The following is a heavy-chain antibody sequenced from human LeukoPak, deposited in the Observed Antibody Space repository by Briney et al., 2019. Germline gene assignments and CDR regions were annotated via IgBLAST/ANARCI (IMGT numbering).Heavy chain of an antibody. J-gene: IGHJ6*03. CDR3: AKSFLELEAYDYYMDV. Sequence: GRSLRLSCVASGFSFRRYGMHWVRQAPGKGLEWLAVIWYDESNNFYADSVKGRFTISRDNSKKTLYLQLNSLRAEDTAVYFCAKSFLELEAYDYYMDVWGKGTTVTVSS. CDR1: GFSFRRYG. CDR2: IWYDESNN. D-gene: IGHD1-7*01. V-gene: IGHV3-33*06.